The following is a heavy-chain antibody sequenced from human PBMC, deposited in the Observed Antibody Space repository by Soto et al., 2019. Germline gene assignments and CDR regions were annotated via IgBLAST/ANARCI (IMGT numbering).Heavy chain of an antibody. V-gene: IGHV1-46*01. CDR2: INPSGGST. CDR3: ARDINGGYQWLVGNAFDI. Sequence: QVQLVQSGAEVKKPGASVKVSCKASGYTFTSYYMHWVRQAPGQGLEWMGIINPSGGSTSYAQKFQGRVTMTRDTSTSTVYMELRSLRSEDTAVYYCARDINGGYQWLVGNAFDIWGQGTMVTVSS. J-gene: IGHJ3*02. D-gene: IGHD6-19*01. CDR1: GYTFTSYY.